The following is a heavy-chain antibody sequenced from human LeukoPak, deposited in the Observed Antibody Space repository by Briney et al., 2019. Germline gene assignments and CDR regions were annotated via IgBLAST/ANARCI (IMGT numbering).Heavy chain of an antibody. V-gene: IGHV5-51*01. D-gene: IGHD6-19*01. CDR2: IYPGDSDT. J-gene: IGHJ4*02. CDR3: ARHERDSSGWFGY. Sequence: PGESLKISCKGSGYSFTTYWIDWVRQMPGKGLEWMGIIYPGDSDTRYSPSFQGQVTLSADKSISTAYLQWSSLKASDTAMYYCARHERDSSGWFGYWGQGTLVTVSS. CDR1: GYSFTTYW.